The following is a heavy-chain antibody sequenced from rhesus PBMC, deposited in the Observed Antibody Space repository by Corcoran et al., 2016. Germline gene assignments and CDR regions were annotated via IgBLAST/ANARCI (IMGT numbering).Heavy chain of an antibody. CDR1: GYSISSTY. J-gene: IGHJ4*01. Sequence: QVQLQESGPGLVKPSETLSLTCAVSGYSISSTYWRWLRQPPGTGLEWIGYIYGSSASTYYNPSLKSRVTISKDASKNQFSLKLSSVTAADTAVYYCARYSGSYNAYFDYWGQGVLVTVSS. V-gene: IGHV4S7*01. D-gene: IGHD1-44*02. CDR3: ARYSGSYNAYFDY. CDR2: IYGSSAST.